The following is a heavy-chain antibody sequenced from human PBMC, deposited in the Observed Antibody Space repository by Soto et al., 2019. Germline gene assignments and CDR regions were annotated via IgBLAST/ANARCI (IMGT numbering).Heavy chain of an antibody. Sequence: PGGSLRLSCAASGFTFSSYAMSWVRQAPGKGLEWVSAISGSGGSTYYADSVKGRFTISRDNSKNTLYLQMNSLRAEDTAVYYCAKESTYYYDSSGPSGMDVWGQGTTVTVSS. D-gene: IGHD3-22*01. V-gene: IGHV3-23*01. CDR2: ISGSGGST. CDR3: AKESTYYYDSSGPSGMDV. J-gene: IGHJ6*02. CDR1: GFTFSSYA.